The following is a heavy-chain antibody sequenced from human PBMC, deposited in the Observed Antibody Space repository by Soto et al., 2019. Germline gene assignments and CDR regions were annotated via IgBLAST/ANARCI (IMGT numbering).Heavy chain of an antibody. J-gene: IGHJ5*02. CDR2: INAGNGNT. D-gene: IGHD1-7*01. Sequence: ASVKGSCKVSGYTFTSYAMHWVRQAPGQRLEWMGWINAGNGNTKYSQKFQGRVTITRDTSASTAYMELSSLRSEDKAVYYCARDRMNWNYLYNCFDHWGQGTLVTVSS. CDR3: ARDRMNWNYLYNCFDH. V-gene: IGHV1-3*01. CDR1: GYTFTSYA.